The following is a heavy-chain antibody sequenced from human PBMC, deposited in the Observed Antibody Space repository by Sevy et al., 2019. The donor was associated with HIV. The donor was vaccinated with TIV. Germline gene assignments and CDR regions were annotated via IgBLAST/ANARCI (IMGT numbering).Heavy chain of an antibody. CDR2: VSYDGSNK. CDR3: ARGGRGYSYGYWSPYYGMDV. V-gene: IGHV3-30-3*01. Sequence: GGSLRLSCAASGFTFSSYALHWVRQAPGKGLEWVAVVSYDGSNKYYADSVKGRFTISRDNSKNTLYLQMNNLRVEDTAVYHCARGGRGYSYGYWSPYYGMDVWGQGTTVTVSS. D-gene: IGHD5-18*01. J-gene: IGHJ6*02. CDR1: GFTFSSYA.